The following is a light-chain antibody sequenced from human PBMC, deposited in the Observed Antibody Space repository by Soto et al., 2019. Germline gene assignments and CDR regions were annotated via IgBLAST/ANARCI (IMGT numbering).Light chain of an antibody. V-gene: IGLV2-14*01. CDR2: EVS. J-gene: IGLJ1*01. CDR1: SSDVGGYNY. CDR3: SSYTSSSTYV. Sequence: QSALTQPASVSGSPGHSITISCTGTSSDVGGYNYVSWYQQHPGKAPKLMIYEVSNRPSGVSNRFSGSKSGNTASLTISGLQAEDEADYYCSSYTSSSTYVFGTGTKSPS.